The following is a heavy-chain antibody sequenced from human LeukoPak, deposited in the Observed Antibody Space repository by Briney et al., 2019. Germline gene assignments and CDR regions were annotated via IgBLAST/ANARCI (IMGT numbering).Heavy chain of an antibody. CDR3: AREQSGSGGWYTVDY. CDR2: IRSRGDRS. D-gene: IGHD6-19*01. J-gene: IGHJ4*02. V-gene: IGHV3-23*01. Sequence: GGSLRLSCAASGFTFSTYAISWVRQAPGKGLEWVSAIRSRGDRSYYADSVKGRFTISRDNSKDTLYLQMNSLRAEDTAVYFCAREQSGSGGWYTVDYWGQGTLVTVSS. CDR1: GFTFSTYA.